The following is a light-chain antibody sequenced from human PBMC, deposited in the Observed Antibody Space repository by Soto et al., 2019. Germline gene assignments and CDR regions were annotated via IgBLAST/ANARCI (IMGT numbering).Light chain of an antibody. V-gene: IGKV3D-15*01. J-gene: IGKJ1*01. Sequence: EIVMTQSPATLSVSQGERATLSCRASQSVSSNLAWYQQKPGQAPRLPIYGASSRATGIPDRFSGSGSGTDFTLTISRLEPEDFAVYYCQQYHNWWTFGQGTKVDI. CDR1: QSVSSN. CDR2: GAS. CDR3: QQYHNWWT.